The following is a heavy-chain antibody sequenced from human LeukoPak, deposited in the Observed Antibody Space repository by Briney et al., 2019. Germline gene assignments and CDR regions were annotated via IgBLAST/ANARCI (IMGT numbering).Heavy chain of an antibody. D-gene: IGHD2-2*01. CDR2: ISGSGGST. CDR1: GFTFSSYG. V-gene: IGHV3-23*01. J-gene: IGHJ4*02. CDR3: ATGGTSTLPFDY. Sequence: GGSLRLSCAASGFTFSSYGMSWVRQAPGKGLEWVSAISGSGGSTYYADSVKGWFTISRDNSKNTLYLQMNSLRAEDTAVYYCATGGTSTLPFDYWGQGTLVTVSS.